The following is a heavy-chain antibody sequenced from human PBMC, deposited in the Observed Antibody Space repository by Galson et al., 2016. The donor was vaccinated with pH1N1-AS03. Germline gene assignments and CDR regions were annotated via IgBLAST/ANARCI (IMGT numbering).Heavy chain of an antibody. J-gene: IGHJ4*02. V-gene: IGHV3-64*01. CDR1: GFTFSSYA. CDR3: ARGPVSYSNYWFPPPDY. D-gene: IGHD6-13*01. CDR2: ISGNGVST. Sequence: SLRLSCAASGFTFSSYAMYWVRQAPGKGLEYVSAISGNGVSTYYANSVKARFTISRDNSKNTLYLQMGSLRAEDMAVYYCARGPVSYSNYWFPPPDYWGQGTLVTVSS.